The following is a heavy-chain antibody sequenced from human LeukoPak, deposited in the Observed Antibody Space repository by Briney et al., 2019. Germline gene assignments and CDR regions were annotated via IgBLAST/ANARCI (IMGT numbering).Heavy chain of an antibody. CDR2: IYYSGST. CDR3: ARQQYQLLYCWFDP. J-gene: IGHJ5*02. D-gene: IGHD2-2*02. Sequence: SETLSLTCTVSGGSISSSSYYWGWIRQPPGKGLEWIGSIYYSGSTYYNPSLKSRVTISVDTSKNQFSLKLSSVTAADTAVYYCARQQYQLLYCWFDPWGQGTLSPSPQ. V-gene: IGHV4-39*01. CDR1: GGSISSSSYY.